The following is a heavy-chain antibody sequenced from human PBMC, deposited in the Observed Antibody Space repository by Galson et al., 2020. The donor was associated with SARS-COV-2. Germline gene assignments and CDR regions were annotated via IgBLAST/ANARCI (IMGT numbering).Heavy chain of an antibody. CDR1: GFTFSSYS. Sequence: GGSLRLSCAASGFTFSSYSMNWVRQAPGKGLEWVSSISSSSSYIYYADSVKGRFTISRDNGKNSLYLQMNSLRAEDTAVYYCARGYSGYDFQYYFDYWGQGTLVTVSS. J-gene: IGHJ4*02. V-gene: IGHV3-21*01. CDR3: ARGYSGYDFQYYFDY. CDR2: ISSSSSYI. D-gene: IGHD5-12*01.